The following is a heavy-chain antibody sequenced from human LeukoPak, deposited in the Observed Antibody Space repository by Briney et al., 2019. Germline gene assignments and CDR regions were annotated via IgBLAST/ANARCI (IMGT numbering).Heavy chain of an antibody. CDR1: GFTFSTYA. CDR3: ARDAYKCDSSGCFHYFDY. V-gene: IGHV3-30*14. Sequence: SGGSLRLSCAASGFTFSTYAMHWVRQAPGKGLEWVAVISFDGSNKYYADSVKGRFTISRDNSKNTLYLQMDSLRAEDTAVYHCARDAYKCDSSGCFHYFDYWGQGTLVTVSS. D-gene: IGHD3-22*01. J-gene: IGHJ4*02. CDR2: ISFDGSNK.